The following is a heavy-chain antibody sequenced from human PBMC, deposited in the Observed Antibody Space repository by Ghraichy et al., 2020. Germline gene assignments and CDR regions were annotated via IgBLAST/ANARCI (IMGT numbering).Heavy chain of an antibody. J-gene: IGHJ3*02. CDR3: ARETGVVPAADAFDI. CDR2: IYYSGST. Sequence: SETLSLTCTVSGGSISSYYWSWIRQPPGKGLEWIGYIYYSGSTNYNPSLKSRVTISVDTSKNQFSLKLSSVTAADTAVYYCARETGVVPAADAFDIWGQGTMVTVSS. D-gene: IGHD2-15*01. CDR1: GGSISSYY. V-gene: IGHV4-59*01.